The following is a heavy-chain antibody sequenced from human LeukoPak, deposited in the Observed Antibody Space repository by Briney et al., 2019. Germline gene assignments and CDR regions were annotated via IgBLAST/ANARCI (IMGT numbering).Heavy chain of an antibody. D-gene: IGHD3-16*01. CDR3: ARSLEVGYFDL. V-gene: IGHV4-4*07. CDR1: GGSISSYY. Sequence: PSETLSLTCTVSGGSISSYYWNWIRQPAGKGLEWIGRFYISGTTNYNPSLRSRVTMSVDTSKNQFSLKLRSVTAADTAVYYCARSLEVGYFDLWGRGTLVTVSS. CDR2: FYISGTT. J-gene: IGHJ2*01.